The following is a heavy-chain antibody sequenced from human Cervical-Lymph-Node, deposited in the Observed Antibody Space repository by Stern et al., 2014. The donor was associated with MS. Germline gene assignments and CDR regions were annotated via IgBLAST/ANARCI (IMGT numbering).Heavy chain of an antibody. CDR3: ARDRVGALDY. Sequence: VQLVESGGGVVQPGGSLRLSCAASGFTFSSHGMHWVRQAPGKGLEWVAFIWSDGSSKYYIDSVRGLFSISRDNSKNTLYLHMNSLRAEDTAVYYCARDRVGALDYWGQGTLVTVSS. CDR1: GFTFSSHG. J-gene: IGHJ4*02. V-gene: IGHV3-33*01. CDR2: IWSDGSSK. D-gene: IGHD4/OR15-4a*01.